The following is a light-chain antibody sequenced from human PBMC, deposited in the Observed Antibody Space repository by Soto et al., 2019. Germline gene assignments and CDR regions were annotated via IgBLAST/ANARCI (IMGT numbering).Light chain of an antibody. CDR1: SSDVGGYNY. V-gene: IGLV2-14*01. J-gene: IGLJ1*01. Sequence: QSALTQPASVSGSPGQSITISCTGTSSDVGGYNYVSWYQQHPGKAPKLMIYEVKNRSSGVSSRFSGSKSGNTASLTISGLQAEDEAEYYCSSYTTTNTYVFGTGTKVTVL. CDR3: SSYTTTNTYV. CDR2: EVK.